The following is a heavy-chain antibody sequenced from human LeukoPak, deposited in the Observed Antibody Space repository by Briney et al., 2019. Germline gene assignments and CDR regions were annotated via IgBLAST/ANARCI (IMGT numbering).Heavy chain of an antibody. V-gene: IGHV4-39*01. CDR3: ARHGIGYFDL. Sequence: SETLSLTCTVSGRSISNSSYYWGWIRQPPGKGLEWIGSMYYSGSTNYNPSLKSRVTISVDTSKNQFSLKLSSVTAADTAVYYCARHGIGYFDLWGRGTLVTVSS. CDR1: GRSISNSSYY. CDR2: MYYSGST. J-gene: IGHJ2*01.